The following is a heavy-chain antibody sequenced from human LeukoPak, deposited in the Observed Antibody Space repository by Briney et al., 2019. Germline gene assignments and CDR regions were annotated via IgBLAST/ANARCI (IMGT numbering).Heavy chain of an antibody. CDR1: GFTFDDYA. V-gene: IGHV3-43*02. CDR3: AKDKTGGSYQYYFDY. D-gene: IGHD1-26*01. Sequence: PGGSLRLSCAASGFTFDDYAMHWVRQAPGKGLEWVSLISGDGGSTYYADSVKGRFTISSDNSKNSLYLQMNSLRTEDTALYYCAKDKTGGSYQYYFDYWGQGTLVTVSS. J-gene: IGHJ4*02. CDR2: ISGDGGST.